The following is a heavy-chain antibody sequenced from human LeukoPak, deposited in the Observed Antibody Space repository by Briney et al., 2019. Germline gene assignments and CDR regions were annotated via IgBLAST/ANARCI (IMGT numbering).Heavy chain of an antibody. J-gene: IGHJ5*02. CDR1: GGSISSSSYY. D-gene: IGHD3-10*01. V-gene: IGHV4-61*02. CDR3: AREGLNMVRGVIPKEAWGWFDP. CDR2: IYSSGST. Sequence: SETLSLTCTVSGGSISSSSYYWNWIRQPAGEGLEWIGRIYSSGSTNYNPSLKSRVTISVDTSKNQFSLKLSSVTAADTAVYYCAREGLNMVRGVIPKEAWGWFDPWGQGTLVTVSS.